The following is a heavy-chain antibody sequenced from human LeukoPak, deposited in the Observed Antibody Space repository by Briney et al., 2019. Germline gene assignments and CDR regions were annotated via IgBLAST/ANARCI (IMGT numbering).Heavy chain of an antibody. CDR1: GGSISSSSYY. CDR3: ARLASTVFDY. J-gene: IGHJ4*02. Sequence: SETLSLTCTVSGGSISSSSYYWGWIRQPPGKGLEWIGSIYYSGSTYYNPSLKSRVTISVDTSKNQFSLKLSSVTAADTAVYYCARLASTVFDYWGQGTLVTVSS. D-gene: IGHD4-17*01. CDR2: IYYSGST. V-gene: IGHV4-39*01.